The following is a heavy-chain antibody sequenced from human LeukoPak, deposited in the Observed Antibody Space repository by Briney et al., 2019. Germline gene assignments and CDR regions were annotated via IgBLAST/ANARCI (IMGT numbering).Heavy chain of an antibody. CDR2: IISSSSYI. CDR1: GFTFSSYT. Sequence: GGSLRLSCAASGFTFSSYTMNWVRLAPGKGLEWISSIISSSSYIYYADSVKGRFTTSRDKAKNSLYLQMYSLRAEDTAVYFCARLGGIVVVPAAMFDYWGKATLVTVSS. J-gene: IGHJ4*02. D-gene: IGHD2-2*01. V-gene: IGHV3-21*01. CDR3: ARLGGIVVVPAAMFDY.